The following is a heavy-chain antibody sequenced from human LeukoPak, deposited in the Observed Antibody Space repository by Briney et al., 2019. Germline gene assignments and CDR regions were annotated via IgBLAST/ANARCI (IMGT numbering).Heavy chain of an antibody. CDR2: INQDGFEK. D-gene: IGHD3-10*01. Sequence: GGSLRLSCAASGFTFSSHWMSWVRQAPGKGLEWVANINQDGFEKDYVDSVKGRFTVSRDNAKNSLYLQMNSLRAEDTALYYCARDMRYYGSGAFDYWGQGTLVTVSS. V-gene: IGHV3-7*03. CDR1: GFTFSSHW. J-gene: IGHJ4*02. CDR3: ARDMRYYGSGAFDY.